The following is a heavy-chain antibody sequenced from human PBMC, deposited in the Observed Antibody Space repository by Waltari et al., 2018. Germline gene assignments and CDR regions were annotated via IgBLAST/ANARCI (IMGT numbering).Heavy chain of an antibody. V-gene: IGHV4-38-2*02. J-gene: IGHJ4*02. Sequence: QVQLPESGPGLVKPSETLSLTCPVSGYSIRSGYYGGWIRQPPGKGLEWIGSIYHSGSTYYNPSLKSRVTISVDTSKNQFSLKLSSVTAADTAVYYCAREKPPPANWGQGTLVTVSS. D-gene: IGHD2-2*01. CDR2: IYHSGST. CDR1: GYSIRSGYY. CDR3: AREKPPPAN.